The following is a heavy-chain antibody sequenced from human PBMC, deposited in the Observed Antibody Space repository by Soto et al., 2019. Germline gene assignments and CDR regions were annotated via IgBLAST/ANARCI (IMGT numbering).Heavy chain of an antibody. J-gene: IGHJ4*02. CDR3: ASLNPRHFDY. Sequence: GKGLEWVSSLSGSGARTHHEDYAKGWFTISRDNSKKTLYLQMNSISAEETAVYYCASLNPRHFDYWAQRTL. CDR2: LSGSGART. V-gene: IGHV3-23*01.